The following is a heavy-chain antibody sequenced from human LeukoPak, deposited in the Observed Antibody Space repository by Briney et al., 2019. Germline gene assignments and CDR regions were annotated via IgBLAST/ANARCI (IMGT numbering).Heavy chain of an antibody. CDR1: GFTFSNNA. J-gene: IGHJ5*02. Sequence: GGSLRLSCVASGFTFSNNAMHWVRQAPGKGLEWVAVISYDVSNKYYADFVKGRFTISRDNSKNTLYLQMNSLRAEDTAVYYCARSGKYCSDTSCFKWFDPWGQGTLVTVSS. V-gene: IGHV3-30*04. CDR2: ISYDVSNK. D-gene: IGHD2-2*01. CDR3: ARSGKYCSDTSCFKWFDP.